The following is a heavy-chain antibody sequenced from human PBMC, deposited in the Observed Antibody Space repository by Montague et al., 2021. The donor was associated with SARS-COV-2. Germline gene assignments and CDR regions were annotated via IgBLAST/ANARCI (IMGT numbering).Heavy chain of an antibody. D-gene: IGHD4-17*01. J-gene: IGHJ4*02. CDR3: ARLYGSSFDY. V-gene: IGHV4-39*01. Sequence: SETLSLTCSVSGGSFSRISSHWVWIRQPPGKGLEYIGSFYYAGGTQYNPSLKSRVTISVDTSNDQFSLKMNSVTAADTAVYFCARLYGSSFDYWGQGTLVTVSS. CDR1: GGSFSRISSH. CDR2: FYYAGGT.